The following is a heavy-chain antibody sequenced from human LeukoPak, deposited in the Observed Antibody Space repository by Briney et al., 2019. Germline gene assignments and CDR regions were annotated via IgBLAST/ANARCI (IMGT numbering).Heavy chain of an antibody. Sequence: PGGSLRLSCAASGFTFSSYAMSWVRQAPGKGLEWVSAISGSGGSTYYADSVKGRFTISRDNSKNTLYLQMNSLRAEDTAVYYCAKSPQRYCSGGSCILGYWGQGTLVTVSS. CDR3: AKSPQRYCSGGSCILGY. CDR2: ISGSGGST. CDR1: GFTFSSYA. V-gene: IGHV3-23*01. J-gene: IGHJ4*02. D-gene: IGHD2-15*01.